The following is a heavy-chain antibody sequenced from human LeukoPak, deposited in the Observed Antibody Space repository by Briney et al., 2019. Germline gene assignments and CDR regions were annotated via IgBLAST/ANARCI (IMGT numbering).Heavy chain of an antibody. J-gene: IGHJ6*03. CDR3: ARAPYCSGGSCYHRHYYYYYMDV. CDR2: IYTSGST. D-gene: IGHD2-15*01. V-gene: IGHV4-4*07. CDR1: GGSISSYY. Sequence: PSETLSLTCTVSGGSISSYYWSWIRQPAGKGLEWIGRIYTSGSTNYNPSLKSRVTMSVDTSKNQFSLKLSSVTAADTAAYYCARAPYCSGGSCYHRHYYYYYMDVWGKGTTVTVSS.